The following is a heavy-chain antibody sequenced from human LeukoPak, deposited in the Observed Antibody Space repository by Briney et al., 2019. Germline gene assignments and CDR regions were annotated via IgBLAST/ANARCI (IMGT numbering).Heavy chain of an antibody. V-gene: IGHV4-39*02. D-gene: IGHD6-25*01. CDR1: GDSISRSTYY. CDR2: AYYGRSP. CDR3: ARSSGTGTFSY. J-gene: IGHJ4*02. Sequence: KASETLSLTCTVSGDSISRSTYYWAWIRQPPGKGLEWIGSAYYGRSPYFNPSLESRATISVDTSKNHFSLKMSSVTAADTAVYYCARSSGTGTFSYWGQGTLVTVSS.